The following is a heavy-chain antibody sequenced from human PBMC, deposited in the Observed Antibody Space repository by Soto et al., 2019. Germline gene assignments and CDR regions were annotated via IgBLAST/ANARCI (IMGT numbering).Heavy chain of an antibody. CDR1: GFTFSSYA. CDR3: ASHYDICGYVDSSYGMDV. Sequence: GGSLRLSCAASGFTFSSYAMSWVRQAPGKGLEWVSAISGSGGSTYYADSVKGRFTISRDNSKNTLYLQMNSLRAEDTAVYYCASHYDICGYVDSSYGMDVWGTGLTVTVSS. J-gene: IGHJ6*04. D-gene: IGHD3-22*01. CDR2: ISGSGGST. V-gene: IGHV3-23*01.